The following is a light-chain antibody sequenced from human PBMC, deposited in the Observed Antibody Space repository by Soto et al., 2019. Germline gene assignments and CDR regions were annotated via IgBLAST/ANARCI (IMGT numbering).Light chain of an antibody. V-gene: IGKV1-5*01. CDR3: QQYNSYFT. CDR2: DAS. Sequence: DIQMTQSPSTLSASVGDRVTITCRASQSISSWLAWYQQKPGKAPKLLIYDASSLESGVPSRVSGSGSGTAFSRTISSLQPYDFATDYGQQYNSYFTVGPGTKVYIK. CDR1: QSISSW. J-gene: IGKJ3*01.